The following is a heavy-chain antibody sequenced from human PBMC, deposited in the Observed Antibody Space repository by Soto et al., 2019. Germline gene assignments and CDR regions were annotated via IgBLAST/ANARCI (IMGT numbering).Heavy chain of an antibody. CDR2: IYYSGST. CDR3: AREIAAAGIYY. V-gene: IGHV4-61*01. Sequence: QVQLQESGPGLVKPSETLSLTCTVSGGSVSSGSYYWSWIRQPPGKGLEWIGYIYYSGSTNYNPSLKSRVTISVDTAKNQFSLKLSSVTAADTAVYYGAREIAAAGIYYWGQGTLVTVSS. CDR1: GGSVSSGSYY. J-gene: IGHJ4*02. D-gene: IGHD6-13*01.